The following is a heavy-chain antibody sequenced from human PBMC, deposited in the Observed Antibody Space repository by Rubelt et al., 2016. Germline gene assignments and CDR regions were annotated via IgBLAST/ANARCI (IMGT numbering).Heavy chain of an antibody. CDR1: GGSISSGGYS. V-gene: IGHV4-34*01. J-gene: IGHJ2*01. CDR3: ARKLGWW. CDR2: INHSGST. Sequence: QVQLQQWGAGLLKPSETLSLTCAVSGGSISSGGYSWSWIRQPPGKGLEWIGEINHSGSTNYNPSLKSRVTISVDTSKNQFSLKLSSVTAADTAVYYCARKLGWWWGRGTLVTVSS. D-gene: IGHD2-15*01.